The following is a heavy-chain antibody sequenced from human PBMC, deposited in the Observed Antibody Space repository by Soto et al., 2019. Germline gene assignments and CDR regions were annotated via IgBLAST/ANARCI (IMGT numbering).Heavy chain of an antibody. CDR3: ARGPYSGYDSLLLVYYYGMDV. CDR1: GFTFSSYG. CDR2: IWYDGSNK. J-gene: IGHJ6*02. V-gene: IGHV3-33*01. Sequence: QVQLVESGGGVVQPGRSLRLSCAASGFTFSSYGMHWVRQAPGKGLEWVAVIWYDGSNKYYADSVKGRFTISRDNSKNTLYLQMNSLRAEDTAVYYCARGPYSGYDSLLLVYYYGMDVWGQGTTVTVSS. D-gene: IGHD5-12*01.